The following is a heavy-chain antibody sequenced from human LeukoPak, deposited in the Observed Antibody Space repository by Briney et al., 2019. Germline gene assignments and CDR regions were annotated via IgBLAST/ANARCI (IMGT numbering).Heavy chain of an antibody. CDR2: IYHSGST. CDR1: GGSISSSNW. J-gene: IGHJ4*02. CDR3: ARKDFGGARAVDY. Sequence: SGTLSLTCAVSGGSISSSNWWSWVPQPPGKGLEWIGEIYHSGSTNYNPSLKSRVTVSVDKSKNQFSLKLSSVTAADTAVYYCARKDFGGARAVDYWGQGTLVTVSS. V-gene: IGHV4-4*02. D-gene: IGHD3-16*01.